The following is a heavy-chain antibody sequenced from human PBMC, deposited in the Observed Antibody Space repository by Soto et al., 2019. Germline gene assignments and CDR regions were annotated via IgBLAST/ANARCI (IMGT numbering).Heavy chain of an antibody. Sequence: SQTLSLTCAISGDSVSSNSAAWNWIRQSPSRGLEWLGRTYYRSKWYNDYAVSVKSRITINPDTYKNKPSLQLNAAAPTQTSVYHCATGPGRSGWYYDYGMHVWCQRTMGTVSS. J-gene: IGHJ6*02. V-gene: IGHV6-1*01. CDR2: TYYRSKWYN. CDR1: GDSVSSNSAA. CDR3: ATGPGRSGWYYDYGMHV. D-gene: IGHD6-19*01.